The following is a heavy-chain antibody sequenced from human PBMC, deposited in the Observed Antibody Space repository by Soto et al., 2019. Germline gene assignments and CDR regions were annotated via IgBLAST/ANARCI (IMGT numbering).Heavy chain of an antibody. D-gene: IGHD3-10*01. V-gene: IGHV1-58*01. Sequence: ASVKVSCKASGFTFTSSAVQWVRQARGQRLEWIGWIVVGRGNTNYAQKFQERVTITRDMSTSTAYMELSSLRSEDTAVYYCAADPRYRGVIGCLDVWGQGTTVTVSS. J-gene: IGHJ6*02. CDR1: GFTFTSSA. CDR3: AADPRYRGVIGCLDV. CDR2: IVVGRGNT.